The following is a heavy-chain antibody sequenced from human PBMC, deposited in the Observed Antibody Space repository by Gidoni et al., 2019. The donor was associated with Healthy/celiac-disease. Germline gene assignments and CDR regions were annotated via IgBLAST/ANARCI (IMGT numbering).Heavy chain of an antibody. Sequence: EVQLVESGGGLVKPGGSLRLSCAASGFTFSSYRMNWVRHAPGKGLELVSSISSSSSYIYYADSVKCRFTISRDNAKNSLYLQMNSLRAEDTAVYYCARDQSVRLWFGELLRGDAFDIWGQGTMVTVSS. CDR1: GFTFSSYR. CDR2: ISSSSSYI. V-gene: IGHV3-21*01. CDR3: ARDQSVRLWFGELLRGDAFDI. D-gene: IGHD3-10*01. J-gene: IGHJ3*02.